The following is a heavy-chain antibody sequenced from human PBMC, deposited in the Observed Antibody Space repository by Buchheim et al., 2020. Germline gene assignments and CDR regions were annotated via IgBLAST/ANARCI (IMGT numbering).Heavy chain of an antibody. CDR3: ARETSRQYYYYGMDV. Sequence: QVQLQESGPGLVKPSETLSLTCTVSGGSISSYYWSWIRQPPGKGLEWIGYIYYRGSTTYNPSLKSRVTISVETSKNNSSRTLSSVTAADTAVYYCARETSRQYYYYGMDVWGQGTT. CDR2: IYYRGST. V-gene: IGHV4-59*01. J-gene: IGHJ6*02. CDR1: GGSISSYY. D-gene: IGHD2-2*01.